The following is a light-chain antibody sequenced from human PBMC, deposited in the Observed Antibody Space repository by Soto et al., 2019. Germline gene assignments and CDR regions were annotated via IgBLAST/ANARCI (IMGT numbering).Light chain of an antibody. CDR1: QNFDSES. CDR2: GAS. V-gene: IGKV3-20*01. CDR3: QHYFSSPYT. J-gene: IGKJ2*01. Sequence: DIVLTQSPGTLSLSPGERATLSCRASQNFDSESLAWYQQKPGQAPRLLIYGASKRPGGIPDRFSGSGSGTDFTLPISRLEPEDFAVYCCQHYFSSPYTFGQGTNLEIK.